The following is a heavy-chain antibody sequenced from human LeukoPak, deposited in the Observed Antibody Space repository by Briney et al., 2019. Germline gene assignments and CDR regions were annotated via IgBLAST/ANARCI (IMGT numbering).Heavy chain of an antibody. CDR1: GFTVSSNY. Sequence: GGSLRLSCAASGFTVSSNYMSWVRQAPGKGLEWVSVIYSGGSTYYAASLKGRFTSSRDNSKSTLQLQMNRLRAEDTAVYDCARGGQQWLVSAFDIWGQGTMVTVSS. CDR2: IYSGGST. D-gene: IGHD6-19*01. V-gene: IGHV3-53*01. CDR3: ARGGQQWLVSAFDI. J-gene: IGHJ3*02.